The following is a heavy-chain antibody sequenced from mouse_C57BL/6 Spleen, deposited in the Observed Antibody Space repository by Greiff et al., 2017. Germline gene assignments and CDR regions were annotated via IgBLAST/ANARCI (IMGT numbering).Heavy chain of an antibody. CDR3: TRVGGVYSNYEGYFDY. CDR1: GFTFSSYA. Sequence: EVQLVESGEGLVKPGGSLKLSCAASGFTFSSYAMSWVRQTPEKRLEWVAYISSGGDYIYYADTVKGRFTISRDNARNTLYLQMSSLKSEDTAMYYCTRVGGVYSNYEGYFDYWGQGTTLTVSS. V-gene: IGHV5-9-1*02. CDR2: ISSGGDYI. D-gene: IGHD2-5*01. J-gene: IGHJ2*01.